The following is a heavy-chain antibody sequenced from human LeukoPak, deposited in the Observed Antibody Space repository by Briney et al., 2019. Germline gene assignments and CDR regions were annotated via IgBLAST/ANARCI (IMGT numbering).Heavy chain of an antibody. V-gene: IGHV3-30*18. CDR1: GFTFSSYG. Sequence: GGSLRLSCAASGFTFSSYGMHWVRQAPGKGLEWVAVISYDGSTKYYADSVKGRFTISRDNSKNTLYLQMNSLRAEDTAVYYCAKGRAAMVLVAGVWGQGTLVTVSS. CDR2: ISYDGSTK. J-gene: IGHJ4*02. CDR3: AKGRAAMVLVAGV. D-gene: IGHD5-18*01.